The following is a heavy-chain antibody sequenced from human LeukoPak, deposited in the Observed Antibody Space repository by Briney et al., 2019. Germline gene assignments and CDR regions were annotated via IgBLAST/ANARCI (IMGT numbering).Heavy chain of an antibody. Sequence: ASVKVSCKASGYTFTSYGISWVRQALGQGLEWMGWISAYNGNTNYAQKLQGRVTMTTDTSTSTAYMELRSLRSDDTAVYYCARVSGMIVAVIDHRHDYWGQGTLVTVSS. CDR2: ISAYNGNT. V-gene: IGHV1-18*01. J-gene: IGHJ4*02. D-gene: IGHD3-22*01. CDR1: GYTFTSYG. CDR3: ARVSGMIVAVIDHRHDY.